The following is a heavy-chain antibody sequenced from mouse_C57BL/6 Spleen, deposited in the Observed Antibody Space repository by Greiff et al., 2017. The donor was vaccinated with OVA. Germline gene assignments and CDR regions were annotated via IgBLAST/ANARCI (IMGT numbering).Heavy chain of an antibody. V-gene: IGHV1-50*01. CDR1: GYTFTSYW. D-gene: IGHD2-4*01. Sequence: QVQLKQPGAELVKPGASVKLSCKASGYTFTSYWMQWVKQRPGQGLEWIGEIDPSDSYTNYNQKFKGKATLTVDTSSSTAYMQLSSRTSEDAAVEYCAREGLRNYVDYWGQGTTLTVSS. J-gene: IGHJ2*01. CDR2: IDPSDSYT. CDR3: AREGLRNYVDY.